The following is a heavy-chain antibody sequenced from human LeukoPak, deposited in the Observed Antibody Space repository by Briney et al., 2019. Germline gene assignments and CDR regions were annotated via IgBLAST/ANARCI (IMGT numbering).Heavy chain of an antibody. J-gene: IGHJ5*02. V-gene: IGHV1-69*05. Sequence: GASVKVSCKASGGTFSSYAISWVRQAPGQGLEWMGGIIPIFGTANYAQKFQGRVTITTDESTSTAYMELSSLRSEDTAVYYCARGNRPFSSGWFPHSSSTELHNWFDPWGQGTLVTVSS. CDR1: GGTFSSYA. CDR3: ARGNRPFSSGWFPHSSSTELHNWFDP. CDR2: IIPIFGTA. D-gene: IGHD6-19*01.